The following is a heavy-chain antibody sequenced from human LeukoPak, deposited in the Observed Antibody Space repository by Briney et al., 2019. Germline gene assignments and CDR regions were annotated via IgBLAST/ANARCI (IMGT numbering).Heavy chain of an antibody. Sequence: GESLKISCKGSGYSFTSYWIGWVRQMPGKGLEWMGIIYPGDSDTRYRPSFQGQVTISADKSISTAYLQWSSLKASDTAMYYCARHPRIYCSGGSCYQYYFDYWGQGTLVTVSS. D-gene: IGHD2-15*01. V-gene: IGHV5-51*01. J-gene: IGHJ4*02. CDR2: IYPGDSDT. CDR3: ARHPRIYCSGGSCYQYYFDY. CDR1: GYSFTSYW.